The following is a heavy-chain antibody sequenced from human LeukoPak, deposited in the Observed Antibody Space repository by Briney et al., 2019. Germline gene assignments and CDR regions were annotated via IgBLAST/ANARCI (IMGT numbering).Heavy chain of an antibody. CDR1: GFTFHDYG. D-gene: IGHD3-16*02. CDR2: INWNGGST. CDR3: ARMRESFMITFGGVIVDGLIDY. J-gene: IGHJ4*02. Sequence: GGSLRLSCTASGFTFHDYGMSWVRQAPGKGLEWVSGINWNGGSTGYVHSVKGRFTISRDNAENSLYLQMNSLRAEDTAFYYCARMRESFMITFGGVIVDGLIDYWGQGTLVTVSS. V-gene: IGHV3-20*04.